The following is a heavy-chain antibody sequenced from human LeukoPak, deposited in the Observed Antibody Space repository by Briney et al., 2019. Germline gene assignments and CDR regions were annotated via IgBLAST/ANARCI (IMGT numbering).Heavy chain of an antibody. CDR1: GGSISNYY. Sequence: ASETLSLTCTVSGGSISNYYWSWIRQSPGKGLEWIGYNYYSGSINYNPSLKSRVTISVDTSKNQFSLKLSSVTAADTAVYYCARDSLPLGYFDYWGQGTLVTVSS. V-gene: IGHV4-59*01. CDR3: ARDSLPLGYFDY. CDR2: NYYSGSI. J-gene: IGHJ4*02.